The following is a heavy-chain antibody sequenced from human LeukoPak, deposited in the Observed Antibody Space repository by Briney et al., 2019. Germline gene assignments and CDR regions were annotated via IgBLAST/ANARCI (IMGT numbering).Heavy chain of an antibody. D-gene: IGHD3-3*01. CDR2: ITSSVSTK. J-gene: IGHJ6*03. V-gene: IGHV3-11*04. CDR3: ARDQGFSYYFYYMDV. CDR1: GVTFSDYY. Sequence: GGSLRLSCAASGVTFSDYYMSWIRQAPGKGLEWVSYITSSVSTKYYPAPVKGRFTISSDNAKNPLYRQMNSLRAEDTAVYYCARDQGFSYYFYYMDVWGKGTTVTVSS.